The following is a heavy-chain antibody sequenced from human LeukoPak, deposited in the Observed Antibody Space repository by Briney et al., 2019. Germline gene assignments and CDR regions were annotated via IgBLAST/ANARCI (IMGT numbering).Heavy chain of an antibody. Sequence: SETLSLTCTVSGGSISSYYWSWIRQPPGKGLEWIGCIYYSGSTNYNPSLKSRVSISVDTSKNQFSLKLNSVTAADTAVYYCARAGYGDSDFDYWGQGTLVTVSS. V-gene: IGHV4-59*08. J-gene: IGHJ4*02. D-gene: IGHD4-17*01. CDR1: GGSISSYY. CDR3: ARAGYGDSDFDY. CDR2: IYYSGST.